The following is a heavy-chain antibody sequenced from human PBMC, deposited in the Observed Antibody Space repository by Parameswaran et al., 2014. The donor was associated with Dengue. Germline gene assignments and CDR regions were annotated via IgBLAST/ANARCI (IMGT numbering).Heavy chain of an antibody. CDR3: ARLRETPHTAMPEGFDY. Sequence: AGGSLRLSCKGSGYSFTSYWIGWVRQMPGKGLEWMGIIYPSDSDTRYSPSFQGQVTISADKSISTAYLQWSSLKASDTAMYYCARLRETPHTAMPEGFDYWGQGTLVTVSS. V-gene: IGHV5-51*01. J-gene: IGHJ4*02. D-gene: IGHD5-18*01. CDR2: IYPSDSDT. CDR1: GYSFTSYW.